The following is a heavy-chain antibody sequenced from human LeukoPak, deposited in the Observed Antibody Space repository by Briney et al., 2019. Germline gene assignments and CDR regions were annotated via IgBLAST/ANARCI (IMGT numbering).Heavy chain of an antibody. Sequence: ASVTVSFKASRYTFTSYYMHWVRQPPGQGLEWMGIINPSGGSTSYAQKFQGRVTMTRDTSTSTVYMEMGSLRAEDTAVYYCAWASGSYYSIDYWGQGTLVTVSS. J-gene: IGHJ4*02. CDR1: RYTFTSYY. CDR3: AWASGSYYSIDY. CDR2: INPSGGST. V-gene: IGHV1-46*03. D-gene: IGHD1-26*01.